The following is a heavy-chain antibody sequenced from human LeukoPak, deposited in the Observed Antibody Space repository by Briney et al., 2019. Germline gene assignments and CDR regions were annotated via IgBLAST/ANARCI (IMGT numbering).Heavy chain of an antibody. CDR1: GGTFSSYA. CDR2: IIPIFGIA. CDR3: ARYSYDFWSGYPPEYGMDV. V-gene: IGHV1-69*04. Sequence: SVKVSCKASGGTFSSYAISWVRQAPGQGLEWMGRIIPIFGIANYAQKFQGRVTITADKSTSTAYMELSSLRSEDTAVYYCARYSYDFWSGYPPEYGMDVWGQGTTVTVSS. J-gene: IGHJ6*02. D-gene: IGHD3-3*01.